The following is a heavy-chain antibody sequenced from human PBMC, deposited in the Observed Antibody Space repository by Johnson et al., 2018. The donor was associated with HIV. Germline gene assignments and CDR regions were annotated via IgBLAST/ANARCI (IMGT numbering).Heavy chain of an antibody. CDR1: GSNFDDYG. CDR3: AKDMGYGGNPGAFDI. J-gene: IGHJ3*02. Sequence: VQLVESGGGVVRPGGSLRLSCAASGSNFDDYGMSWVRQVPGKGLEWVSGISWNSGSIGYADSVKGRFTISRDNAKNSLYLQMNSLRAEDTALYYCAKDMGYGGNPGAFDIWGLGTMVTVSS. V-gene: IGHV3-20*04. D-gene: IGHD4-23*01. CDR2: ISWNSGSI.